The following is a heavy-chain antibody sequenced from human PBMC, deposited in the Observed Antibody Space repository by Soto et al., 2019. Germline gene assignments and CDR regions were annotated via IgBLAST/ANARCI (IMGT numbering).Heavy chain of an antibody. V-gene: IGHV1-8*01. CDR3: ARDSGRSDVVPAAISAMDV. Sequence: ASVKVSCKAAAYTFTSYDINWVRQATGQDFEWMGWMNPNNGNTAYAQKFQGWVTMTRDTSISTAYMELSRLRSDDTAVYYCARDSGRSDVVPAAISAMDVWGQGTTVTVSS. CDR2: MNPNNGNT. J-gene: IGHJ6*02. D-gene: IGHD2-2*01. CDR1: AYTFTSYD.